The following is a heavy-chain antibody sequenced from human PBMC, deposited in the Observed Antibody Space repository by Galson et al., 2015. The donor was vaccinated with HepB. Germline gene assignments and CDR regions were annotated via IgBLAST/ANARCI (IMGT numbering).Heavy chain of an antibody. V-gene: IGHV4-59*01. CDR3: ARGRGYIYGYSYYGIDV. D-gene: IGHD5-18*01. CDR2: VYYTGST. J-gene: IGHJ6*02. Sequence: LSLTCTVSGGSISTYYWSWIRQPPGKGLEWIGYVYYTGSTNYSPSLRSRVTISVDTSKNKFSLKVSSVTAADTAVYYCARGRGYIYGYSYYGIDVWGQGTTVTVSS. CDR1: GGSISTYY.